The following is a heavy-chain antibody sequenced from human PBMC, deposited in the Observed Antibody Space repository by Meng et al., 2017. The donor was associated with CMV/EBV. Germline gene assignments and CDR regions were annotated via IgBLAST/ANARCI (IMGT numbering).Heavy chain of an antibody. V-gene: IGHV4-39*07. CDR2: IYYSGST. Sequence: GSLRLSCTVSGGSISSSSYYWGWIRQPPGKGLEWIGSIYYSGSTYYNPSLKSRVTISVDTSKNQFSLKLSSVTAADTAVYYCARDNGARPGRPYYYYGMDVWGQGTLVTVSS. J-gene: IGHJ6*02. D-gene: IGHD6-6*01. CDR3: ARDNGARPGRPYYYYGMDV. CDR1: GGSISSSSYY.